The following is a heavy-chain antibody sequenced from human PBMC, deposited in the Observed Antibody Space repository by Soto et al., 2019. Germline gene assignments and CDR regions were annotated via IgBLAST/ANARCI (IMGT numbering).Heavy chain of an antibody. J-gene: IGHJ5*02. V-gene: IGHV3-30*04. D-gene: IGHD2-21*02. CDR3: VRSKRRHCGNDCYMFDL. CDR1: EFFINNFA. Sequence: PGGPLTLSCAACEFFINNFAMNWVSKAPGKGLEWVALISYDGRHKNYADSVKGRITISRDNSKNILYLQMSALRAEDTAIYYCVRSKRRHCGNDCYMFDLWGQGTLVTVSS. CDR2: ISYDGRHK.